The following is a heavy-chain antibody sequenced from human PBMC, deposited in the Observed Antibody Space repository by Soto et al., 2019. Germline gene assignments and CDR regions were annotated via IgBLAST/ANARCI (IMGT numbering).Heavy chain of an antibody. CDR3: ARDPRYCSSTSCPPTDY. J-gene: IGHJ4*02. V-gene: IGHV1-46*01. D-gene: IGHD2-2*01. Sequence: ASVKVSCKASGYTFTTYYMHWVRQAPGQGLEWMGIISPDGGRTSYAQKFQGRVTMTRDTSTSTVYMELSSLRSDDTAVYYCARDPRYCSSTSCPPTDYWGQGTLVTVSS. CDR1: GYTFTTYY. CDR2: ISPDGGRT.